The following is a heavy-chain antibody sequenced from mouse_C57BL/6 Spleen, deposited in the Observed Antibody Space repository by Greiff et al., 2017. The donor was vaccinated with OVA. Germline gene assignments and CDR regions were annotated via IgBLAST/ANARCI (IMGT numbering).Heavy chain of an antibody. D-gene: IGHD4-1*02. V-gene: IGHV6-6*01. Sequence: EVMLVESGGGLVQPGGSMKLSCAASGFTFSDAWMDWVRQSPEKGLEWVAEIRNKANNHATYYAESVKGRFTISRDDSKSSVYLQMNSLRAEDTGIYYCTNQLGRRGYFDYWGQGTTLTVSS. CDR3: TNQLGRRGYFDY. J-gene: IGHJ2*01. CDR1: GFTFSDAW. CDR2: IRNKANNHAT.